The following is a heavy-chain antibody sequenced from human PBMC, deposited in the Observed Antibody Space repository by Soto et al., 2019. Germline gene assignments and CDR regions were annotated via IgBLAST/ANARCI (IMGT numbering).Heavy chain of an antibody. CDR3: APRGGGGGY. D-gene: IGHD3-10*01. J-gene: IGHJ4*02. CDR2: IYSGGYT. V-gene: IGHV3-53*01. Sequence: EVQLVESGGGLIQPGGSLRLSCAVSGFTVSNNYMSWVRQAPGKGLEGVSVIYSGGYTAYGDSVKGRFTISRDNSKNTLYLQKNSLGAAAPPVYYGAPRGGGGGYWGQGTLVTVSS. CDR1: GFTVSNNY.